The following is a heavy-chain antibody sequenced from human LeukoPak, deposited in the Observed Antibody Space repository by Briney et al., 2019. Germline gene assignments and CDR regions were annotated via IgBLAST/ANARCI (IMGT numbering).Heavy chain of an antibody. D-gene: IGHD1-26*01. CDR1: GFTFSDYY. J-gene: IGHJ4*02. V-gene: IGHV3-11*04. CDR3: ASEGVVGAAAHFDY. CDR2: ISSSGSTI. Sequence: PGGSLRLSCAASGFTFSDYYMSWIRQAPGKGLEWVSYISSSGSTIYYADSVKGRFTISRDNAKNSLYLQMNSLRVEDTAVYYCASEGVVGAAAHFDYWGQGALVTVSS.